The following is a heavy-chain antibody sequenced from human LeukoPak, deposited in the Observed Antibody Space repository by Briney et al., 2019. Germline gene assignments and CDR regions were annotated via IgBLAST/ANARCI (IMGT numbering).Heavy chain of an antibody. D-gene: IGHD3-10*01. J-gene: IGHJ4*02. Sequence: GGSPRLSCAASGLSVSSNYMSWVRQAPGKGLEWVSVIYSDGSTYYADSVKGRFTISRDNPKNTLYLQISSLRADDTAVYYCARDVDGGPFDCWGQGTLVTVSS. V-gene: IGHV3-53*01. CDR2: IYSDGST. CDR3: ARDVDGGPFDC. CDR1: GLSVSSNY.